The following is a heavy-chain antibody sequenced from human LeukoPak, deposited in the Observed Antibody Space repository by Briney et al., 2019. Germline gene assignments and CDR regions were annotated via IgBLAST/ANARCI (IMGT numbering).Heavy chain of an antibody. V-gene: IGHV1-18*01. CDR1: GYTFISYD. CDR2: ISVYNGKT. J-gene: IGHJ6*02. CDR3: GRDTYYYDTRGGVDV. D-gene: IGHD3-22*01. Sequence: ASVKVSCKASGYTFISYDIIWVRRAPGQGLEWMGWISVYNGKTNYAQNLQGRVTMTTDTSTSTAYMELRSLGSDDTAVYYCGRDTYYYDTRGGVDVWGQGTTVTVSS.